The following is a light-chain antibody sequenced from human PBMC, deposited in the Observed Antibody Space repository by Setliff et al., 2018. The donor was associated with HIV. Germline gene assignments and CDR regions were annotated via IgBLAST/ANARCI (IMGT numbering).Light chain of an antibody. J-gene: IGLJ1*01. V-gene: IGLV2-14*03. CDR1: SSDVGGYNY. Sequence: SVLTQPASVSGSPGQSITISCTGTSSDVGGYNYVTWYQQHPGKAPKVMIYDVSNRPSGVPDRFSGSKSGTSASLAITGLQAEDEADYYCQSYDSSLSGYVFGTGTKVTVL. CDR3: QSYDSSLSGYV. CDR2: DVS.